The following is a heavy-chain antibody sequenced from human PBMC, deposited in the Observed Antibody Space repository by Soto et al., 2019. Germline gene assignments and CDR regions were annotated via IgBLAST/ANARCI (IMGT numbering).Heavy chain of an antibody. CDR2: ISWNSGSI. CDR1: GFTFDDYA. CDR3: AKAPADDSGYDSPIGY. Sequence: GGSLRLSCAASGFTFDDYAMHWVRQAPGKGLEWVSGISWNSGSIGYADSVKGRFTISRDNAKNSLYLQMNSLRAEDTALYYCAKAPADDSGYDSPIGYWGQGTLVTVSS. D-gene: IGHD5-12*01. J-gene: IGHJ4*02. V-gene: IGHV3-9*01.